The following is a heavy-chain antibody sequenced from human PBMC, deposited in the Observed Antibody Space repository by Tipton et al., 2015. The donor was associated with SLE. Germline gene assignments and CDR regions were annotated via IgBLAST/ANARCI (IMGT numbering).Heavy chain of an antibody. CDR1: GYTFTDYY. J-gene: IGHJ4*02. CDR3: ARAGTYCSSANCPRDFDC. D-gene: IGHD2-2*01. V-gene: IGHV1-2*02. CDR2: IDSNSGDT. Sequence: QSGPEVKKPGASVKVSCKASGYTFTDYYMHWVRQAPGQGLEWMGWIDSNSGDTHYAQKFQGRVTITRDTSLSTAYMELNRLRSDDTAVYYCARAGTYCSSANCPRDFDCWGQGTLVTVSS.